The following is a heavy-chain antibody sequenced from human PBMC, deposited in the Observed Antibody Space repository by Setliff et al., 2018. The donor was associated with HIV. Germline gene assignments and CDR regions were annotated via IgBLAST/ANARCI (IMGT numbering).Heavy chain of an antibody. CDR1: GGSVNSGGYY. Sequence: KSSETLSLTCSVSGGSVNSGGYYWSWIRQPAGKELEWIGHIYNDGSTIYNPSLKSRLTISLDTSKNEFSLRLTSVTAADTAVYYCASGARTRSTYYYSMDVWGKGTTVTVSS. D-gene: IGHD2-2*01. CDR2: IYNDGST. J-gene: IGHJ6*03. V-gene: IGHV4-61*09. CDR3: ASGARTRSTYYYSMDV.